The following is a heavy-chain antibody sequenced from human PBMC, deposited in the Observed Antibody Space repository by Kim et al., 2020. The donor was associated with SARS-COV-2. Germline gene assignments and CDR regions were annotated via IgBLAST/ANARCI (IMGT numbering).Heavy chain of an antibody. CDR3: AKYYYGSGSYYYGMDV. V-gene: IGHV3-23*01. CDR2: ISGSGGSK. D-gene: IGHD3-10*01. Sequence: GGSLRLSCVASGFTFSSYAMSWVRQAPGKGLEWVSAISGSGGSKYYADSVKGRFTISRDNSKNTLYLQMNSLRAEDTAIYYCAKYYYGSGSYYYGMDVWGQGTTVTVSS. J-gene: IGHJ6*02. CDR1: GFTFSSYA.